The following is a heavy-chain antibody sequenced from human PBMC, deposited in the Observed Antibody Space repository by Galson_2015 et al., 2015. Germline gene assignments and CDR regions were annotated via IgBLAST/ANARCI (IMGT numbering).Heavy chain of an antibody. CDR1: GFTFSSYG. J-gene: IGHJ6*02. CDR3: ANEYYYDSSGYYRPSYYGMDV. Sequence: SLRLSCAASGFTFSSYGMHWVRQAPGKGLEWVAVISYDGSNKYYADSVKGRFTISRDNSKNTLYLQMNSLRAEDTAVYYCANEYYYDSSGYYRPSYYGMDVWGPGTTVTVSS. V-gene: IGHV3-30*18. D-gene: IGHD3-22*01. CDR2: ISYDGSNK.